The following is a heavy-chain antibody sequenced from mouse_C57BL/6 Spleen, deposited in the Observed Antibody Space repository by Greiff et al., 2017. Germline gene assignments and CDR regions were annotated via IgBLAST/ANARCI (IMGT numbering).Heavy chain of an antibody. Sequence: QVQLQQSGAELVRPGTSVKVSCKASGYAFTNYLIEWVKQRPGQGLEWIGVINPGSGGTNYNEKFKGKATLTADKSSSTAYMQLSSLTSEDSAVYFCARWDYYYAMDYWGQGTSVTVSS. CDR2: INPGSGGT. CDR3: ARWDYYYAMDY. V-gene: IGHV1-54*01. D-gene: IGHD4-1*01. CDR1: GYAFTNYL. J-gene: IGHJ4*01.